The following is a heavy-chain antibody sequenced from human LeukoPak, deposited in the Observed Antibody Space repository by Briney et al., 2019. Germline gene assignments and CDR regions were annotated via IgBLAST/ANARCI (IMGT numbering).Heavy chain of an antibody. V-gene: IGHV4-59*12. CDR2: IYYSGST. D-gene: IGHD6-6*01. CDR1: GGSISSYY. CDR3: ARSSSYPYYFDY. Sequence: PSETLSLTCTVSGGSISSYYWSWIRQPPGKGLEWIGYIYYSGSTNYNPSLKSRVTISVDTSKNQFSLKLSSVTAADTAVYYCARSSSYPYYFDYWGQGTLVTVSS. J-gene: IGHJ4*02.